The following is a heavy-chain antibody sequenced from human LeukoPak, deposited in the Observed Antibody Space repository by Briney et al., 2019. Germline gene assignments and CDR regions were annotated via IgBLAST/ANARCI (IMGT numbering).Heavy chain of an antibody. CDR2: ISSSSSYI. Sequence: GGSLRLSCAASGFTFSSYAMSWVRQAPGKGLEWVSSISSSSSYIYYADSVKGRFTISRDNAKNSLYLQMNSLRAEDTAVYYCARVAGYCSGGSCSLDYWGRGTLVTVSS. CDR1: GFTFSSYA. D-gene: IGHD2-15*01. J-gene: IGHJ4*02. V-gene: IGHV3-21*01. CDR3: ARVAGYCSGGSCSLDY.